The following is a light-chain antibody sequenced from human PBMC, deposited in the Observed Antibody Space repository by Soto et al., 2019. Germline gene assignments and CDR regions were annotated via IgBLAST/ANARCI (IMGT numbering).Light chain of an antibody. V-gene: IGLV1-44*01. CDR1: SSNIGSKT. CDR3: SAWDASLNGYV. J-gene: IGLJ1*01. Sequence: QSVLTQPPSESGTPGQRVTISCSGSSSNIGSKTVNWYQQLPGTAPKLLIYSNYQRPSGVPDRFSGSKSGTSASLAISGLQSEDEADYYCSAWDASLNGYVFGTGTKVTVL. CDR2: SNY.